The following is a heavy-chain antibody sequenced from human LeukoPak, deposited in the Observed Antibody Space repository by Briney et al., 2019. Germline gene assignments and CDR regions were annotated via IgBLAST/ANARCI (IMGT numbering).Heavy chain of an antibody. D-gene: IGHD3-22*01. Sequence: GGSLRLSCAASGFTFSSYAMSWVRQAPGKGLEWVSAISGSGGSTYYADSVKGRFTISRDNSKNTLYLQMNSLRAEDTAVYYCAKDRHYYDSSGYYYWNFDLWSRGTLVTVSS. V-gene: IGHV3-23*01. CDR2: ISGSGGST. CDR1: GFTFSSYA. CDR3: AKDRHYYDSSGYYYWNFDL. J-gene: IGHJ2*01.